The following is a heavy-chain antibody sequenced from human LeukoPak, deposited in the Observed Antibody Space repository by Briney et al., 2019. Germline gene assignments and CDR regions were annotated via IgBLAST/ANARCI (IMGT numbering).Heavy chain of an antibody. CDR2: IYYSGRP. V-gene: IGHV4-59*07. D-gene: IGHD1-1*01. Sequence: SDALSLTCTVSGGSISSNSWSCLRQPPGQGLEWSANIYYSGRPNYNPSLKTRDTISGHSSKTHFPLTLLSVTAADTAVYYCAISGYSGWNVRTFDYWGQGTLVTVSS. J-gene: IGHJ4*02. CDR1: GGSISSNS. CDR3: AISGYSGWNVRTFDY.